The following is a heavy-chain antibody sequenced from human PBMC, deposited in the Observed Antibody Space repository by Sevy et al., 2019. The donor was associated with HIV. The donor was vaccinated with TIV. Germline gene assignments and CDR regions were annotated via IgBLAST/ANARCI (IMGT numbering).Heavy chain of an antibody. J-gene: IGHJ6*03. Sequence: ASVKVSCKASGGTFSSYAISWVRQAPGQGLEWMGGIIPILGIANYAQKFQGRVTITADKSTSTAYMELGSLRSEDTAVYYCAWGGQQLAHYYYYYYMDVWGKGTTVTVSS. D-gene: IGHD6-13*01. CDR3: AWGGQQLAHYYYYYYMDV. CDR1: GGTFSSYA. CDR2: IIPILGIA. V-gene: IGHV1-69*10.